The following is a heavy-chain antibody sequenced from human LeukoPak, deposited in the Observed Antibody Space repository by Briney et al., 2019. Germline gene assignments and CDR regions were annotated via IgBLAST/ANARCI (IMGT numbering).Heavy chain of an antibody. V-gene: IGHV4-61*01. D-gene: IGHD4-23*01. CDR1: GHSISSGYY. CDR3: ASSLTTVAPDDAFDI. J-gene: IGHJ3*02. Sequence: SETLSLTCTVSGHSISSGYYWGWIRQPPGKGLEWIGYIYYSGSTNYNPSLKSRVTISVDTSKNQFSLKLSSVTAADTAVYYCASSLTTVAPDDAFDIWGQGTMVTVSS. CDR2: IYYSGST.